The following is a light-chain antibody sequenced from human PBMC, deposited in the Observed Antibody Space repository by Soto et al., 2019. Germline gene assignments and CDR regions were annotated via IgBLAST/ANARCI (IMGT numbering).Light chain of an antibody. Sequence: QSVLTQPPSVSATPGQRVTISCSGTYSNIGTNTVAWYQRLPGTAPKLLIYSNNERPSGVPDRFSGSKSGSSASLAISGLQSEDEADYSCAAWDDSVNSPRMLFGGGTKVTVL. J-gene: IGLJ2*01. CDR3: AAWDDSVNSPRML. CDR1: YSNIGTNT. V-gene: IGLV1-44*01. CDR2: SNN.